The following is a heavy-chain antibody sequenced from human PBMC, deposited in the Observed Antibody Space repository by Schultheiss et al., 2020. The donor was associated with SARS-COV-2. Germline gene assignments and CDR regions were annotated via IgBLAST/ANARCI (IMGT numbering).Heavy chain of an antibody. D-gene: IGHD3-9*01. J-gene: IGHJ4*02. CDR2: INHSGST. Sequence: SQTLSLTCAVYGGSFSGYYWGWIRQPPGQGLEWIGEINHSGSTNYNPSLKSRVTISVDTSKNQFSLKLTSVTAADTAVYYCARLRHDILTVKVRGYFDYWGQGTLVTVSS. V-gene: IGHV4-34*01. CDR3: ARLRHDILTVKVRGYFDY. CDR1: GGSFSGYY.